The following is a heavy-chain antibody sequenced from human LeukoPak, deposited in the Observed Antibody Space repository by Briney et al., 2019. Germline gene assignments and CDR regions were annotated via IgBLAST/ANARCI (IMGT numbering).Heavy chain of an antibody. CDR3: AKAWTAGYDRAYVDY. V-gene: IGHV3-53*01. CDR1: GFTVSSNY. Sequence: GGSLRLSCAASGFTVSSNYMSWVRQAPGKGLQWVSSISNGGVNRYYADSVKGRFTISRDNSRNTLYLQMNSLRAEDTAKYYRAKAWTAGYDRAYVDYWGQGILVTVSS. CDR2: SNGGVNR. J-gene: IGHJ4*02. D-gene: IGHD3-3*01.